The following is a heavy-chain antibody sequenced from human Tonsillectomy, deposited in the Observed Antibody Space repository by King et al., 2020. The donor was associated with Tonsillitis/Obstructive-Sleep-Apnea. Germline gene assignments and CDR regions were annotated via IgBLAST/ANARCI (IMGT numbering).Heavy chain of an antibody. CDR1: GITFSSYA. D-gene: IGHD3-10*01. J-gene: IGHJ4*02. CDR3: AKAMVQGIIITIFDY. CDR2: ISGGGGST. V-gene: IGHV3-23*04. Sequence: VQLVESGGGLVQPGGSLRLSCAASGITFSSYAMSWVRQAPGKGLEWVSTISGGGGSTYYADSVKGRFTISRYNSKNTLYLQMNSLRAEDTAVYYCAKAMVQGIIITIFDYWGQGTLVTVSS.